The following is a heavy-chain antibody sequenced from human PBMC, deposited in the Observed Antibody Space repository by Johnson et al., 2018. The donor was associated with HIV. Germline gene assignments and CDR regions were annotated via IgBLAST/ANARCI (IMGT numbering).Heavy chain of an antibody. J-gene: IGHJ3*02. CDR1: GFSFSVSP. CDR3: TRQADI. V-gene: IGHV3-73*02. CDR2: LRSKANSYAI. Sequence: VYVVDSGGPSVQPGGSPKLSCAAFGFSFSVSPMHWVRQDSRNGLEWVGRLRSKANSYAIAYAASVKGRFTISRDDSKNTAYLQMNSLKTDDTAVYYCTRQADIWGQGTMVTVSS.